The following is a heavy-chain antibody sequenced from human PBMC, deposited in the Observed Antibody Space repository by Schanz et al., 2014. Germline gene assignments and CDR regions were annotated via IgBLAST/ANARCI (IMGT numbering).Heavy chain of an antibody. V-gene: IGHV3-48*01. CDR2: ISGSSSTK. D-gene: IGHD3-10*01. Sequence: EVQLVESGGGLAQPGGSLRLSCAASGITFSGYSMNWVRQAPGKGLEWVSYISGSSSTKYYADSVQGRFTISRDNSKNALYLQMDSLRAEDTAVYYCARGIITMVRGGDVGAFDIWDQGTMVTVSS. CDR3: ARGIITMVRGGDVGAFDI. J-gene: IGHJ3*02. CDR1: GITFSGYS.